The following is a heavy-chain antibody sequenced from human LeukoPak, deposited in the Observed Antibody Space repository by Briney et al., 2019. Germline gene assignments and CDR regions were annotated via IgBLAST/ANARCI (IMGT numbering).Heavy chain of an antibody. Sequence: GGSLRLSCTASGFTFSGYWMSWVGQAPGKGLEWLANIKPDGSEKYYVDSVKGRFTISRDNAENSLYLQMNSLRAEDTAVYYCAMNEYWGQGTLVTVSS. J-gene: IGHJ4*02. CDR1: GFTFSGYW. CDR2: IKPDGSEK. V-gene: IGHV3-7*02. CDR3: AMNEY.